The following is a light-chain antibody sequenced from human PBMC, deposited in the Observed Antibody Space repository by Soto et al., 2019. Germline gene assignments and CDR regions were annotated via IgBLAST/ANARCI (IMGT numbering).Light chain of an antibody. CDR3: QQTFGTPQT. J-gene: IGKJ1*01. CDR2: TAS. Sequence: DTQMTQSPSSLSASVGDRVTVTCRASRSISIYLNWYQQKPGKAPKLLIHTASTLQSGVPSRFSGSGSGTDFTLTINSLQPEDFATYYCQQTFGTPQTFGQGTKVEVK. V-gene: IGKV1-39*01. CDR1: RSISIY.